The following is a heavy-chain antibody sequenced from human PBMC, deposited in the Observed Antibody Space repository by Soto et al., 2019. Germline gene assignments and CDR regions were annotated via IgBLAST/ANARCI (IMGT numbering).Heavy chain of an antibody. J-gene: IGHJ4*02. Sequence: GGSLRLSCAASGFTVSSNYMSWVRQAPGKGLEWVSVIYSGGSTYYADSVKGRFTISRYNSKNTLYLQMNSLRAEDTAVYYCARGPYSSGWYYFDYWGQGTLVTVSS. CDR2: IYSGGST. CDR1: GFTVSSNY. CDR3: ARGPYSSGWYYFDY. V-gene: IGHV3-66*01. D-gene: IGHD6-19*01.